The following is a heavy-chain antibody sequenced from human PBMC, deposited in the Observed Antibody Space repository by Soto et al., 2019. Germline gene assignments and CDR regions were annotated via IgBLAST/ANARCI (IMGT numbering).Heavy chain of an antibody. V-gene: IGHV4-30-2*06. CDR1: GDSISGGGFS. CDR3: ARHRSVVVVAGPHNSFHP. J-gene: IGHJ5*02. D-gene: IGHD2-15*01. CDR2: IYPSGTS. Sequence: SETLSLTCAVSGDSISGGGFSWNWIRQSPGKGLEWIGYIYPSGTSYFNPSLKSRVSISLDTSRNQFSLRLSSMTAADTAVYYCARHRSVVVVAGPHNSFHPWGQAPLVTLS.